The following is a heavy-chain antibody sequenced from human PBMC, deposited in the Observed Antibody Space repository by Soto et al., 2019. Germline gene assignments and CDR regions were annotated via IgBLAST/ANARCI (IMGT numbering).Heavy chain of an antibody. D-gene: IGHD3-22*01. V-gene: IGHV1-69*12. CDR3: ARDPSYYYDSSGYYYLRGYFDY. Sequence: QVQLVQSGAEVKKPGSSVKVSCKASGGTFSSYAISWVRQAPGQGLEWMGGIIPIFGTANYAQKFQGRVTITADESTSTAYMELSSLRSEDTAVYYCARDPSYYYDSSGYYYLRGYFDYWGQGTLVTVSS. CDR2: IIPIFGTA. CDR1: GGTFSSYA. J-gene: IGHJ4*02.